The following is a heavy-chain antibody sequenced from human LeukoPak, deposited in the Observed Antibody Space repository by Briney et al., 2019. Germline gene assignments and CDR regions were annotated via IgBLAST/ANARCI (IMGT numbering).Heavy chain of an antibody. CDR1: VYTFTSYY. Sequence: ASVNVSCKACVYTFTSYYMHWVGQAPGQGLEWMGIINPSGGSTSYAQKFQGRVTMTRDTSTSTVYMELSSLRSEDTAVYYCARDQVATIEGVFDYWGQGTLVTVSS. CDR2: INPSGGST. V-gene: IGHV1-46*01. D-gene: IGHD5-12*01. CDR3: ARDQVATIEGVFDY. J-gene: IGHJ4*02.